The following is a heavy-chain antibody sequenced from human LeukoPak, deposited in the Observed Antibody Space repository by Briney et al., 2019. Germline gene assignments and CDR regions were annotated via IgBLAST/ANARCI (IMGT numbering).Heavy chain of an antibody. CDR1: GGSTSRYY. Sequence: PSETLSLTCTVSGGSTSRYYWSWIRRPPGKGLEWIGNIYPSGRPNYSPSLQSRVTMSVDTSKNQFSLKLSSVTAADTAVYYCAREAYLINDYWGQGTLVTVSS. CDR3: AREAYLINDY. V-gene: IGHV4-59*12. J-gene: IGHJ4*02. CDR2: IYPSGRP.